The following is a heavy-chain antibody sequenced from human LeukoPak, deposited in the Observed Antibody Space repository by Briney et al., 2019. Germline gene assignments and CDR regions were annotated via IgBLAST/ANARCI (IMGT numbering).Heavy chain of an antibody. V-gene: IGHV3-30-3*01. CDR1: GFTFSSYW. Sequence: GGSLRLSCAASGFTFSSYWMHWVRQAPGKGLEWVAVISYDGSNKYYADSVKGRFTISRDNSKNTLYLQMNSLRAEDTAVYYCARSCGGDCYYYYYGMDVWGQGTTVTVSS. D-gene: IGHD2-21*02. J-gene: IGHJ6*02. CDR3: ARSCGGDCYYYYYGMDV. CDR2: ISYDGSNK.